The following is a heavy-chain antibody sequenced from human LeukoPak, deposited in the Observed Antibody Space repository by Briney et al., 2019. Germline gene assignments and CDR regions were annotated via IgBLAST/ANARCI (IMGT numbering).Heavy chain of an antibody. CDR2: INPNSGGT. V-gene: IGHV1-2*06. Sequence: ASVKVSCKASGYTFTGYYMHWVRQAPGQGLEWMGRINPNSGGTNYAQKFQGRVTMTRDTSLSTAYMELSRLRSDDTAVYYCAREHRIVGATAFDYWGQGTLVTVSA. CDR1: GYTFTGYY. D-gene: IGHD1-26*01. CDR3: AREHRIVGATAFDY. J-gene: IGHJ4*02.